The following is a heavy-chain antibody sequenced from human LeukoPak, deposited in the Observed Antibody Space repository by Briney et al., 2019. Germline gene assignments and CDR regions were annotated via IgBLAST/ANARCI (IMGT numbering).Heavy chain of an antibody. CDR2: INPNSGGT. CDR3: ARVPMVRGVSYYYYMDV. Sequence: GASVKVSCKASGYTFTGYYMHWVRQAPGQGLEWMGRINPNSGGTNYAQKFQGRVTMTRDTSISTAYMELSSLRSEDTAVYYCARVPMVRGVSYYYYMDVWGKGTTVTVSS. CDR1: GYTFTGYY. D-gene: IGHD3-10*01. V-gene: IGHV1-2*06. J-gene: IGHJ6*03.